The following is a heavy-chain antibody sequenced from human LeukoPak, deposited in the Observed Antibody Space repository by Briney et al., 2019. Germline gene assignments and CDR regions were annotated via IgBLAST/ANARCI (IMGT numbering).Heavy chain of an antibody. CDR1: GGSISSGDYY. J-gene: IGHJ4*02. CDR2: IYYSGST. Sequence: SQTLSLTCTVSGGSISSGDYYWRWIRQPPGKGLEWIGNIYYSGSTYYNPSLKSRVTISVDTSKNQFSLKLSSVTAADTAVYYCARDPKGYCSSTSCYTPNYWGQGTLVTVSS. V-gene: IGHV4-30-4*08. CDR3: ARDPKGYCSSTSCYTPNY. D-gene: IGHD2-2*02.